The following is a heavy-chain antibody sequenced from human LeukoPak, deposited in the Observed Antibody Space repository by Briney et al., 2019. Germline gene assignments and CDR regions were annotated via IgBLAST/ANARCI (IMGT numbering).Heavy chain of an antibody. Sequence: GGSLRLSCAASGFIFSHYGMHWVRQAPGKGLEWVAVIWYDGSNKYYADSVKGRFTISRDNSKSTLYLQMNSLRAEDTAVYYCARWGITAAHDAFDIWGQGTMVTVSS. CDR1: GFIFSHYG. CDR2: IWYDGSNK. D-gene: IGHD6-13*01. V-gene: IGHV3-33*01. J-gene: IGHJ3*02. CDR3: ARWGITAAHDAFDI.